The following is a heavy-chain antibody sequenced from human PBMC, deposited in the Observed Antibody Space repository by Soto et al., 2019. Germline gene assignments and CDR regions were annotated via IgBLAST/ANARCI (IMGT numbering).Heavy chain of an antibody. Sequence: GGSLRLSCAASGFTFSSYGMHWVRQAPGKGLEWVAVISYDGSNKYYADSVKGRFTISRDNSKNTLYLQMNSLRAEDTAVYYCAKDRGTLVFGYYGMDVWGQGTRVTVSS. J-gene: IGHJ6*02. CDR3: AKDRGTLVFGYYGMDV. V-gene: IGHV3-30*18. D-gene: IGHD1-1*01. CDR2: ISYDGSNK. CDR1: GFTFSSYG.